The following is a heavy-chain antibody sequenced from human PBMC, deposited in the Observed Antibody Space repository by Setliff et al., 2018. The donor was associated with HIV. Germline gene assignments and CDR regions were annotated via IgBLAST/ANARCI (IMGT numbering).Heavy chain of an antibody. D-gene: IGHD1-1*01. Sequence: PSETLSLTCTVSGASTSSNTYSWVWIRQPPRKGLEWIGSIYYSGSTYYNPSLKSRVTISGDTSKNQFSLELTSVTAADTAVYYCARGTRYNGDGNPNWFDPWGQGTLVTVSS. CDR3: ARGTRYNGDGNPNWFDP. V-gene: IGHV4-39*07. J-gene: IGHJ5*02. CDR1: GASTSSNTYS. CDR2: IYYSGST.